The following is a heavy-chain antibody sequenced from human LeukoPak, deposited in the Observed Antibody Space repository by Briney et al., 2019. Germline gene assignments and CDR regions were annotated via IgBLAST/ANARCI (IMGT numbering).Heavy chain of an antibody. J-gene: IGHJ4*02. CDR3: ARDPNASGPDFDY. CDR2: IWGSGDST. V-gene: IGHV3-23*01. Sequence: GGSLRLSCAASGFTFSSYIMSWVRQAPGKGLEWVSSIWGSGDSTNYADSVKGRFTISRDNSKNTLYLQMNSLRVEDMAVYFCARDPNASGPDFDYWGQGTLVTVSS. D-gene: IGHD3-10*01. CDR1: GFTFSSYI.